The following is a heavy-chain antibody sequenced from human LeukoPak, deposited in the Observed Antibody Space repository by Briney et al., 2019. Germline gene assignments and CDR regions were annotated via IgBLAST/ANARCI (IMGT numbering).Heavy chain of an antibody. CDR1: GLTFSTYN. Sequence: GGSLRLSCAASGLTFSTYNMNGVRQAPGKGLEWVSFISSGSEIIYYADSVKGRFTVSRDNAKNSLYLQMNSLRDEDTAVYYSARVSGDCPSGQGTLVTVSS. CDR3: ARVSGDCP. CDR2: ISSGSEII. V-gene: IGHV3-48*02. D-gene: IGHD2-21*02. J-gene: IGHJ5*02.